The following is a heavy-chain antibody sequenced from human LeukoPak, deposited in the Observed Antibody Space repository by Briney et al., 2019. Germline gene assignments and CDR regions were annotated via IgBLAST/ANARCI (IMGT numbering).Heavy chain of an antibody. CDR2: IYYSGST. Sequence: PSETLSLTCTVSGGSISRSSYYWGWIRQPPGKGLEWIGSIYYSGSTYYNPSLKSRVTISVDTSKNQFSLKLSSVTAADTAVYYCARASGYSYGYFYNWFDSWGQGTLVTVSS. J-gene: IGHJ5*01. V-gene: IGHV4-39*01. CDR1: GGSISRSSYY. D-gene: IGHD5-18*01. CDR3: ARASGYSYGYFYNWFDS.